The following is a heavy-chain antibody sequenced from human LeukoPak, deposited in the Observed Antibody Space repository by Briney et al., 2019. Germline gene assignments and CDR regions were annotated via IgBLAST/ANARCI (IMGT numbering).Heavy chain of an antibody. J-gene: IGHJ6*03. D-gene: IGHD6-19*01. CDR2: IYHSGST. CDR3: ARGSSGWYYYYYYYMDV. V-gene: IGHV4-4*02. CDR1: GGSISSSNW. Sequence: SETLSLACAVSGGSISSSNWWSWVRQPPGKGLEWIGEIYHSGSTNYNPSLKSRVTISVDKSKNQFSLKLSSVTAADTAVYYCARGSSGWYYYYYYYMDVWGKGTTVTVSS.